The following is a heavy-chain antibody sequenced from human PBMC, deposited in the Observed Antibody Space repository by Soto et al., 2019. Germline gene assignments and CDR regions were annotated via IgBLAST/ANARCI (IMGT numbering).Heavy chain of an antibody. CDR3: ARPSTTATGGVEH. Sequence: QVQLVQSGAEVKQPGSSVKVSCKASGVTFNNSTVNWVRQAPGQGLEWMGRFTPILGVANNAQKFQGRLTLSVEKSTSTAYMELSSLRSEDTAVYYCARPSTTATGGVEHWGKGTLVIVSS. CDR2: FTPILGVA. D-gene: IGHD2-8*02. J-gene: IGHJ4*02. CDR1: GVTFNNST. V-gene: IGHV1-69*02.